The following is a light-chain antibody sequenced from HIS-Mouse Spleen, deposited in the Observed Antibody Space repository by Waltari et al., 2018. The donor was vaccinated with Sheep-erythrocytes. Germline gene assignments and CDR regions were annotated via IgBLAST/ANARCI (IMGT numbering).Light chain of an antibody. V-gene: IGKV4-1*01. Sequence: DIVMTQSPDSLAVSPGERATINCKSSQSVIYSSNNKNYLAWYQQKPGQPPKLLIYWASTRESGVPDRFSGSGSGTDFTLTISSLQAEDVAVYYCQQYYSTPLTFGGGTKVEIK. CDR2: WAS. J-gene: IGKJ4*01. CDR3: QQYYSTPLT. CDR1: QSVIYSSNNKNY.